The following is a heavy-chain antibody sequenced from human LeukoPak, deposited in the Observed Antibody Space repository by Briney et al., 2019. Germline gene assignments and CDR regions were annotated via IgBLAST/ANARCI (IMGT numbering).Heavy chain of an antibody. J-gene: IGHJ6*03. V-gene: IGHV3-21*01. CDR1: EFTFRRYS. CDR2: ISSSSTYK. Sequence: GGSLRLSCEASEFTFRRYSMNWVRQTPGKGLEWVSSISSSSTYKYYADSVKGRFTISRDNARNSLYPQMNNLRAEDTAVYYCAREGGADLGYYYMDVWGKGTTVIVSS. D-gene: IGHD2-21*02. CDR3: AREGGADLGYYYMDV.